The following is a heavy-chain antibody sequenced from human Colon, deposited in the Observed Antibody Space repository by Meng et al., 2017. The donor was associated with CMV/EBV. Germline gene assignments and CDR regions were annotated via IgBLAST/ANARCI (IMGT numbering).Heavy chain of an antibody. CDR3: ATGGGDY. J-gene: IGHJ4*02. V-gene: IGHV4-59*01. D-gene: IGHD2-15*01. CDR1: GGSTSSYY. CDR2: IYYSGST. Sequence: SETLSLTCTVSGGSTSSYYWSWIRQPPGKGLEWIGYIYYSGSTNYNPSLKSRVTISVDTSKNQFSLKLSSVTAADTAVYYCATGGGDYWGQGTLVTVSS.